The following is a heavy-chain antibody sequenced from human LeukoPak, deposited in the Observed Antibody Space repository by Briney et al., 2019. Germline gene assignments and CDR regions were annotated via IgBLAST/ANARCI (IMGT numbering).Heavy chain of an antibody. CDR2: IYYSGST. J-gene: IGHJ4*02. D-gene: IGHD5-24*01. CDR1: GGSISSYY. Sequence: SETLSLTCTVSGGSISSYYWSWVRQPPGKGLEWIGYIYYSGSTNYNPSLKSRVTISVDTSKNQFSLKLSSVTAADTAVYYCARRNRDGYNYDYWGQGTLATVSS. V-gene: IGHV4-59*08. CDR3: ARRNRDGYNYDY.